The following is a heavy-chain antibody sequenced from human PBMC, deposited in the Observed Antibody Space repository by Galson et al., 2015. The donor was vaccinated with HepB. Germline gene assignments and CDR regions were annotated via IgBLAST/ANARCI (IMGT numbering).Heavy chain of an antibody. V-gene: IGHV1-69*13. Sequence: SVKVSCKASGGTFSSYAISWVRQAPGQGLEWMGGIIPIFGTANYAQKFQGRVTITADESTSTAYMELSSLRSEDTAVYYCARVGVGATRGPFDYWGQGTLVTVSS. J-gene: IGHJ4*02. CDR3: ARVGVGATRGPFDY. CDR2: IIPIFGTA. D-gene: IGHD1-26*01. CDR1: GGTFSSYA.